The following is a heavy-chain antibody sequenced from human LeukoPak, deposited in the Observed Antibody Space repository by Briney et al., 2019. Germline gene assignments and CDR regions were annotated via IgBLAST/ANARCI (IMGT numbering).Heavy chain of an antibody. Sequence: GGSLRLSCSASGFTFSNYAMHWVRQAPGKRLEYVSAITANGGGTYYADSVRGKFTISRDNSKNMLYLQMSSLRPEDTTIYDCAKATPYYSDCWGQGALVTVAS. J-gene: IGHJ4*02. V-gene: IGHV3-64D*09. D-gene: IGHD5-24*01. CDR3: AKATPYYSDC. CDR2: ITANGGGT. CDR1: GFTFSNYA.